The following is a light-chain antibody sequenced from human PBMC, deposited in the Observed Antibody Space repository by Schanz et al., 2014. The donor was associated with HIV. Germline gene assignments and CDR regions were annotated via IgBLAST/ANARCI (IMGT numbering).Light chain of an antibody. CDR3: QQYATSPWT. Sequence: EIVLTQSPGTLSLSPGDRATLSCRASQSVSSTYIAWYQQKPGQAPRLLIFGASNRATGIPDRFSGGGSGTDFTLTISRLEPEDFAVYSCQQYATSPWTFGQGTKVEIK. J-gene: IGKJ1*01. CDR2: GAS. V-gene: IGKV3-20*01. CDR1: QSVSSTY.